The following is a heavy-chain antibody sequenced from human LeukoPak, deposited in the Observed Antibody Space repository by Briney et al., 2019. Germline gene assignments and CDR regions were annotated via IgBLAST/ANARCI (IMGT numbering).Heavy chain of an antibody. CDR2: ISGSGGST. D-gene: IGHD3-10*01. CDR3: AKHLDYYGSGSFDY. Sequence: GGSLRLSCAASGFTISSYAISWVRQAPGKGLEWVSAISGSGGSTYYADSVKGRFTISRDNSKNTLYLQMNSLRAEDTAVYYCAKHLDYYGSGSFDYWGQGTLVTVSS. J-gene: IGHJ4*02. CDR1: GFTISSYA. V-gene: IGHV3-23*01.